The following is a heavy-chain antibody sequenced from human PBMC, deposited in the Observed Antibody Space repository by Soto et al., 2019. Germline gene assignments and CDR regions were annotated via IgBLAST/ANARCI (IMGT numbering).Heavy chain of an antibody. CDR2: INPNSGGT. CDR1: GYTFTGYY. D-gene: IGHD7-27*01. CDR3: ARVSNWGPRAWSQY. V-gene: IGHV1-2*02. J-gene: IGHJ4*02. Sequence: QVQLVQSGAEVKKPGASVKVSCKASGYTFTGYYMRWVRQAPGQGLEWMGWINPNSGGTNYAQKFQGRVTMTRDTSISTAFMELSRLRSDDTAVYYCARVSNWGPRAWSQYWGQGTLVTVSS.